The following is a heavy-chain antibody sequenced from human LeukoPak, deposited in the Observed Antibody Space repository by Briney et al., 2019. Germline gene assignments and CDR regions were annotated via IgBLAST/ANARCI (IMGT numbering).Heavy chain of an antibody. J-gene: IGHJ4*02. CDR1: GYTFTSYD. Sequence: ASVKVSCKASGYTFTSYDINWVRQATGQGLEWMGWMNPNSGNTGYAQRFQGRVTMTRNTSISTAYMELSSLRSEDTAVYYCARGHYYGSGSYYPIDYWGQGTLVTVSS. D-gene: IGHD3-10*01. CDR3: ARGHYYGSGSYYPIDY. CDR2: MNPNSGNT. V-gene: IGHV1-8*01.